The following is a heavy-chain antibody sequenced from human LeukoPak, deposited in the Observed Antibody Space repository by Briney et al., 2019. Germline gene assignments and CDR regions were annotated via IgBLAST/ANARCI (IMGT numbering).Heavy chain of an antibody. CDR2: ISYDGSNK. CDR3: ARSGMVRGVIYGMDV. D-gene: IGHD3-10*01. V-gene: IGHV3-30-3*01. J-gene: IGHJ6*02. CDR1: GFTFSSYA. Sequence: PGGSLRLSCAASGFTFSSYAMHWVRQAPGKGLEWVAVISYDGSNKYYADSVKGRFTISRDNAKNSLYLQMNSLRAEDTAVYYCARSGMVRGVIYGMDVWGQGTTVTVSS.